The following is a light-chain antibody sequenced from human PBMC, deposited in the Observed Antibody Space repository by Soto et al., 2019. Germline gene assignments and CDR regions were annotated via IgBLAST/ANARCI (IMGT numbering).Light chain of an antibody. V-gene: IGKV1-39*01. CDR1: QSISSY. J-gene: IGKJ3*01. CDR3: QQSYNTHSS. CDR2: AAS. Sequence: DIQMTQSPSSLSASVGDRVTITCRASQSISSYLNWYQQKPGKAPKLLIYAASSLQSGVPSRFSGSGSGTDFTLTISSLQPEDFATYYCQQSYNTHSSFGPGTKVDIK.